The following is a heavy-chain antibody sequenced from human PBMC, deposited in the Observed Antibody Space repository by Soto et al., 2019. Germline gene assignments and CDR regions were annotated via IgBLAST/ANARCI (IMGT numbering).Heavy chain of an antibody. CDR3: ARDAVGLVYYYGSGSYFDY. J-gene: IGHJ4*02. Sequence: ASVKVSCKASGYTFTSYGISWVRQAPGQGLEWMGWISAYNGNTNYAQKLQGRVTMTTDTYTSTAYMELRSLRSDDTAVYYCARDAVGLVYYYGSGSYFDYWGQGTLVTVSS. V-gene: IGHV1-18*01. D-gene: IGHD3-10*01. CDR2: ISAYNGNT. CDR1: GYTFTSYG.